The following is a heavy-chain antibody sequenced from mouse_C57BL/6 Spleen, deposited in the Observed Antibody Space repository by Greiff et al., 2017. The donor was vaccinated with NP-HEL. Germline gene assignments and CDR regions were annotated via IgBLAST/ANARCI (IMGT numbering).Heavy chain of an antibody. CDR3: ARYDYLYWYFDV. Sequence: EVQLVESGPGLVKPSQSLSLTCSVTGYSITSGYYWNWIRQFPGNKLEWMGYISYDGSNNYNPSLKNRISITRDTSKNQFFLKLNSVTTEDTATYYCARYDYLYWYFDVWGTGTTVTVSS. CDR2: ISYDGSN. CDR1: GYSITSGYY. J-gene: IGHJ1*03. D-gene: IGHD2-4*01. V-gene: IGHV3-6*01.